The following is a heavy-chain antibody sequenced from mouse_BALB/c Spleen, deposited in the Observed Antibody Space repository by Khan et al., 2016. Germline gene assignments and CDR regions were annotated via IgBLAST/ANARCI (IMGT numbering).Heavy chain of an antibody. CDR2: ISRGGYT. V-gene: IGHV5-6-5*01. J-gene: IGHJ2*01. D-gene: IGHD2-13*01. Sequence: EVELVESGGGLMKPGESLKISCAAAGFIFSSYALSWVRQTPEKRLEWVASISRGGYTYYPDSMRGRFTISRDNAVHILYLQVSSLRSEDTGMSYCARDNYGDPGDYWGQGTTLTVSS. CDR3: ARDNYGDPGDY. CDR1: GFIFSSYA.